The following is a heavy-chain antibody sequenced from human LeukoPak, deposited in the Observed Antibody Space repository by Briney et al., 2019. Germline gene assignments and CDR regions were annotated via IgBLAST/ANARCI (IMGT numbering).Heavy chain of an antibody. CDR1: GVSISSSNSY. CDR2: IYYSGNT. Sequence: PSETLSLTCTVSGVSISSSNSYWGWIRQPPGKGLEWIGSIYYSGNTYYNASLKSQVSISIDTSKNQFYLKLTSVTAADTAVYYCARAVYYYGSRRNYYFDYWGQGTLVTVSS. D-gene: IGHD3-10*01. J-gene: IGHJ4*02. V-gene: IGHV4-39*07. CDR3: ARAVYYYGSRRNYYFDY.